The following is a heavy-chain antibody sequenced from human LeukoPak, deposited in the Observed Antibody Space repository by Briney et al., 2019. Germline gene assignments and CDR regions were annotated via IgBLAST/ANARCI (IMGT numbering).Heavy chain of an antibody. J-gene: IGHJ4*02. V-gene: IGHV1-46*01. Sequence: ASVKVSCKASGYTFTSYGISWVRQAPGQGLEWMGIINPSGGSTSYAQKFQGRVTMTRDTSTSTVYMELSSLRSEDTAVYYCARDLGVEMATIFSYWGQGTLVTVSS. CDR2: INPSGGST. D-gene: IGHD5-24*01. CDR3: ARDLGVEMATIFSY. CDR1: GYTFTSYG.